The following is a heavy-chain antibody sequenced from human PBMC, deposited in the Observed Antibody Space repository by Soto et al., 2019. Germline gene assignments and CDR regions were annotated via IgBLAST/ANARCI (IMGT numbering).Heavy chain of an antibody. CDR3: ARSPNYYGSGSYFPY. J-gene: IGHJ4*02. CDR1: GGSISSSSYY. D-gene: IGHD3-10*01. Sequence: QLQLQESGPGLVKPSETLSLTCTVSGGSISSSSYYWGWIRQPPGKGLEWIGSIYYSGSTYYKPSLKSRVTISVDTSKNQFSLKLSSVTAADTAVYYCARSPNYYGSGSYFPYWGQGTLVTVSS. CDR2: IYYSGST. V-gene: IGHV4-39*01.